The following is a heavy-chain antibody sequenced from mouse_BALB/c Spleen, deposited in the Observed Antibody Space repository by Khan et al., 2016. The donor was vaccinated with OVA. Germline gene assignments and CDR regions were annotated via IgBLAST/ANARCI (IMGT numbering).Heavy chain of an antibody. J-gene: IGHJ1*01. CDR2: IHYSGST. V-gene: IGHV3-1*02. CDR3: ARSGTTVVAYWYFDV. D-gene: IGHD1-1*01. Sequence: QLEESGPDLVKPSQSLSLTCTVTGYSITSGYSWHWIRQFPGNKLEWMGYIHYSGSTNYNPSLKSRISITRDTSQNQFFLQLNSVTTEDTATYYCARSGTTVVAYWYFDVWGAGTTVTVSS. CDR1: GYSITSGYS.